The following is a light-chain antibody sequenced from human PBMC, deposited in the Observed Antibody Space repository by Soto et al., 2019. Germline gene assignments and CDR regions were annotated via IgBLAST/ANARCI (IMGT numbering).Light chain of an antibody. J-gene: IGKJ3*01. CDR2: WAS. CDR1: QSVLYSSNNKNY. V-gene: IGKV4-1*01. Sequence: DIVMTQSPDSLAVSLGERATINCKSSQSVLYSSNNKNYLAWYQQKPEQPPKLLIYWASTRESGVPDRFSGSGSGTDFTLTISSLQAEDVAVYYCHQFYTPPFTFGPGTTVDIK. CDR3: HQFYTPPFT.